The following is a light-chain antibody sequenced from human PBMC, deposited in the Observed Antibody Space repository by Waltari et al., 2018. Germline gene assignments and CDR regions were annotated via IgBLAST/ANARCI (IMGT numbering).Light chain of an antibody. J-gene: IGKJ4*01. CDR3: QQSYTVPLT. Sequence: DIQMTQSPSSLSASVGDRVTITCRASQTIDNNLNWYQFKAGRVPKLLIYGSSTLQSGVPSRFSGSGSGTDFTLTISRLQFEDFATYYCQQSYTVPLTFGGGTKV. V-gene: IGKV1-39*01. CDR1: QTIDNN. CDR2: GSS.